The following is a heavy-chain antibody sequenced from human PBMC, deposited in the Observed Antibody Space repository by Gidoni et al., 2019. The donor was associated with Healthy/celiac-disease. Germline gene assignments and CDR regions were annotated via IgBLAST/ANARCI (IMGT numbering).Heavy chain of an antibody. CDR3: ATAMVRGVIMVKKYYYYGMDV. V-gene: IGHV1-69*02. Sequence: QVQLVQSGAEVKKPGSSVKVSCKASGGTFISYTISWVRQAPGQGLEWMGRIIPILGIANYAKKFQGRVTITADKSTSTAYMELSSLRSEDTAVYYCATAMVRGVIMVKKYYYYGMDVWGQGTTVTVSS. CDR1: GGTFISYT. D-gene: IGHD3-10*01. CDR2: IIPILGIA. J-gene: IGHJ6*02.